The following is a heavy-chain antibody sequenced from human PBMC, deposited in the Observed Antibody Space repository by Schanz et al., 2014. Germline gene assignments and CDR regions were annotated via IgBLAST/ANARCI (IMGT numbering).Heavy chain of an antibody. D-gene: IGHD3-9*01. CDR1: GFTFSSYA. CDR3: AKQIHYDILTVTRN. Sequence: EVLLVESGGGLVKPGGSLRLSCAASGFTFSSYAMSWVRQAPGKGLEGVSALSGSGGSTYYADSVKGRFTISRDNSKNTLYLQMNSLRAEDTAVYYCAKQIHYDILTVTRNWGQGTLVTVSS. J-gene: IGHJ4*02. CDR2: LSGSGGST. V-gene: IGHV3-23*04.